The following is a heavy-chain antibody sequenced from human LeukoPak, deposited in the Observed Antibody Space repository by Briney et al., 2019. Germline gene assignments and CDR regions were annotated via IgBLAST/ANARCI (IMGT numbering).Heavy chain of an antibody. V-gene: IGHV1-69*01. D-gene: IGHD6-13*01. CDR2: IIPIFGTA. Sequence: GASVKVSCKASGGTFGSYAISWVRQAPGQGLEWMGGIIPIFGTANYAQKFQGRVTITADESTSTAYMELSSLRSEDTAVYYCARGEGTIYSSSTYFDYWGQGTLVTVSS. CDR3: ARGEGTIYSSSTYFDY. CDR1: GGTFGSYA. J-gene: IGHJ4*02.